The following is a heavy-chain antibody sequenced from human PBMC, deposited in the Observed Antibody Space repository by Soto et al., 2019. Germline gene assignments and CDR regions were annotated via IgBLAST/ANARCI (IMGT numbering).Heavy chain of an antibody. CDR2: INAGNGNT. J-gene: IGHJ6*02. CDR3: ASEYCGGDCYSAAGYCMDV. Sequence: QVQLVQSGAEVKKPGASVKVSCKASGYTFTSYAMHWVRQAPGQRLEWMGWINAGNGNTKYSQKFQGRVTITRVTSASTAYMELSTLRSEDTAVYYCASEYCGGDCYSAAGYCMDVWGQGTTVTVSS. D-gene: IGHD2-21*02. V-gene: IGHV1-3*01. CDR1: GYTFTSYA.